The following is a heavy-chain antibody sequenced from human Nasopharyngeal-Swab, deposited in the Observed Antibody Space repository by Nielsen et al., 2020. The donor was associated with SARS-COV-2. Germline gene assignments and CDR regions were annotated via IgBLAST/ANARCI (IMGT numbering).Heavy chain of an antibody. D-gene: IGHD5-24*01. Sequence: GESLKISCAASGFTFSSYGMHWVRQAPGKGLEWVAVIWYDGSNKYYADSVKGRFTISRDNSKNTLYLQMKSLRAEDTAVYYCATGMATGDAFDIWGQGTMVTVSS. CDR2: IWYDGSNK. V-gene: IGHV3-33*01. CDR1: GFTFSSYG. CDR3: ATGMATGDAFDI. J-gene: IGHJ3*02.